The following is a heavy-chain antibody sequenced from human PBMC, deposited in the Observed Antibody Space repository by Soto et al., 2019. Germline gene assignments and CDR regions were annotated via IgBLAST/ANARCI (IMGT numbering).Heavy chain of an antibody. CDR2: ISGSGGST. J-gene: IGHJ1*01. V-gene: IGHV3-23*01. Sequence: GCSLRLSCASFRFTFSSHAMSWVRQAPGKGLEWVSAISGSGGSTYYADSVKGRFTISRDNSKNTLYLQMNSLRAEDTAVYYCAKDLYYYDSSGYYYVEYFQHWGQGTLVNV. CDR3: AKDLYYYDSSGYYYVEYFQH. CDR1: RFTFSSHA. D-gene: IGHD3-22*01.